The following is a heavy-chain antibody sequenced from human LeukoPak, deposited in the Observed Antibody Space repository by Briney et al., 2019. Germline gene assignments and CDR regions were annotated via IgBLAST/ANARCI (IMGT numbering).Heavy chain of an antibody. CDR1: GGTFSSYA. J-gene: IGHJ5*02. CDR3: ARDRVGKYCSSTSCSVNWFDP. CDR2: IIPIFGTA. V-gene: IGHV1-69*05. Sequence: ASVKVSCKASGGTFSSYAISWVRQAPGQGLEWMGGIIPIFGTANYAQKFQGRVTITTDESTSTAYMELSSPRSEDTAVYYCARDRVGKYCSSTSCSVNWFDPWGQGTLVTVSS. D-gene: IGHD2-2*01.